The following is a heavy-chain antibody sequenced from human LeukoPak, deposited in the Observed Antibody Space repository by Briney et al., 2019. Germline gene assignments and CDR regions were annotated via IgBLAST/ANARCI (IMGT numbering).Heavy chain of an antibody. J-gene: IGHJ4*02. V-gene: IGHV3-23*01. CDR2: ISESGSGT. CDR1: GFTFNTCA. Sequence: QPGGSLRLSCEASGFTFNTCAMSWVRQPPGKGLEWASAISESGSGTYYADTVKGRFTISRDNSKNTLYLQMNSLRVEDTALYYCAKGVFGVNRAFDYWGQGNLVTVSS. CDR3: AKGVFGVNRAFDY. D-gene: IGHD3-3*01.